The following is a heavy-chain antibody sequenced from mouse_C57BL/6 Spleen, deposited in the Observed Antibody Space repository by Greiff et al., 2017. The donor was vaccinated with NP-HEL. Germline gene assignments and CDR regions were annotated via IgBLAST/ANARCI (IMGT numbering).Heavy chain of an antibody. CDR1: GYTFTDYE. J-gene: IGHJ4*01. CDR3: TNGLSLRMDY. CDR2: IDPETGGT. V-gene: IGHV1-15*01. D-gene: IGHD6-1*01. Sequence: QVQLQQSGAELVRPGASVTLSCKASGYTFTDYEMHWVKQTPVHGLEWIGAIDPETGGTAYNQKFKGKAILTADKSSSTAYMELRSLTSEDSAVYYCTNGLSLRMDYWGQGTSVTVSS.